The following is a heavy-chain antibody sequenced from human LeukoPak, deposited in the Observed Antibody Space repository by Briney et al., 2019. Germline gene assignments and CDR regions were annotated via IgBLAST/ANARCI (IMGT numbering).Heavy chain of an antibody. CDR3: ARDSDWAYDY. CDR2: ISTTNAI. CDR1: GFTFGSCW. D-gene: IGHD2-21*01. J-gene: IGHJ4*02. Sequence: PGGSLRLSCAASGFTFGSCWMNWVRQAPGKGLEWVSYISTTNAIYYADSVKGRFTISRDNAKNSLYLQMSSLRVEDTALYYCARDSDWAYDYWGQGTLVTVSS. V-gene: IGHV3-48*01.